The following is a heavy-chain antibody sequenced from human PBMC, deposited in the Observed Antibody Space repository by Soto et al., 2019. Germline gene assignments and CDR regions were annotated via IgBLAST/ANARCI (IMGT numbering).Heavy chain of an antibody. V-gene: IGHV4-39*01. J-gene: IGHJ6*02. D-gene: IGHD6-19*01. CDR1: GGSISSSSYY. CDR2: IYYSGST. Sequence: SETLSLTCTVSGGSISSSSYYWGWIRQPPGKGLEWIGSIYYSGSTYYNPSLKSRVTISVDTSKNQFSLKLSSVTAADTAVYYCARHASDSSGWYPESYYYYYGMDVWGQGTTVTVSS. CDR3: ARHASDSSGWYPESYYYYYGMDV.